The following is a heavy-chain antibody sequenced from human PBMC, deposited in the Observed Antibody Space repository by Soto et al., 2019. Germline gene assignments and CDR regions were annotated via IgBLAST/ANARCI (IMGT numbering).Heavy chain of an antibody. V-gene: IGHV3-21*01. D-gene: IGHD2-8*01. CDR2: ITTSTSSNV. Sequence: GGSLRLSCAASGFSVATYNMHWVRQAPGKGLEWVSSITTSTSSNVYYADSVKGRFTISRDSAKNSLYLQMNSLRAEDTALYFCALYDAVVFDYRGQGTLVTVYS. CDR3: ALYDAVVFDY. J-gene: IGHJ4*02. CDR1: GFSVATYN.